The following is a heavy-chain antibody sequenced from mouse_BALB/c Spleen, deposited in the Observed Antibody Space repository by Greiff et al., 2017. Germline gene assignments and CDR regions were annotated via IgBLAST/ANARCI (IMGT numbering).Heavy chain of an antibody. V-gene: IGHV1-54*01. Sequence: VQLQQSGAELVRPGTSVKVSCKASGYAFTNYLIEWVKQRPGQGLEWIGVINPGSGGTNYNEKFKGKATLTADKSSSTAYMQLSSLTSDDSAVYFCARGYYGLIDYWGQGTTLTVSS. CDR3: ARGYYGLIDY. J-gene: IGHJ2*01. CDR2: INPGSGGT. CDR1: GYAFTNYL. D-gene: IGHD1-2*01.